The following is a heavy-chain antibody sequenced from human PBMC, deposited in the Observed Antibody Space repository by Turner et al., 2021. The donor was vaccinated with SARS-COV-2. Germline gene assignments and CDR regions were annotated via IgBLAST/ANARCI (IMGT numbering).Heavy chain of an antibody. D-gene: IGHD1-26*01. CDR1: GFTFTTYA. J-gene: IGHJ3*02. CDR3: ARAGWDLLPFDAFDI. Sequence: QVQLVESGGGVVQPGRSLTLSCAASGFTFTTYAMPWVRQAPGKGREWVAVVSYDGSNKYYADSVKGRFTISRDNSKNTLYLQMNSLRAEDTAVYYCARAGWDLLPFDAFDIWGQGTMVTISS. V-gene: IGHV3-30-3*01. CDR2: VSYDGSNK.